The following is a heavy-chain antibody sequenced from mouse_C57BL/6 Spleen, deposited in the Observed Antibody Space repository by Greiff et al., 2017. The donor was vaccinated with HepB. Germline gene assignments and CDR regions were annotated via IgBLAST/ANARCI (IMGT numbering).Heavy chain of an antibody. CDR3: ARGYGSSLYWYFEV. CDR2: IYPGAGDT. CDR1: GYAFSSYW. Sequence: VQLQQSGAELVKPGASVKISCKASGYAFSSYWMNWVKQRPGTGLEWIGQIYPGAGDTNYNGKFKGKASLTADISSSPAYMQLSTLTPEDSAVYFGARGYGSSLYWYFEVWGTGTTVTVSS. J-gene: IGHJ1*03. D-gene: IGHD1-1*01. V-gene: IGHV1-80*01.